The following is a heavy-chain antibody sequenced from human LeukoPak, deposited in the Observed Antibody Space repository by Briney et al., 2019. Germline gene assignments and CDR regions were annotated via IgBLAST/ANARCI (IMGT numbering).Heavy chain of an antibody. CDR2: IYYSGST. CDR1: GGSISSSSYY. J-gene: IGHJ3*02. V-gene: IGHV4-39*01. Sequence: PSETLSLTCTVSGGSISSSSYYWGWIRQPPGKGLEWIGSIYYSGSTYYNPSLKSRVTISVDTSKNQFSLKLSSVTAADTAVYYCARREYCSGTSCYLPADIWGQGTMVTVSS. D-gene: IGHD2-2*01. CDR3: ARREYCSGTSCYLPADI.